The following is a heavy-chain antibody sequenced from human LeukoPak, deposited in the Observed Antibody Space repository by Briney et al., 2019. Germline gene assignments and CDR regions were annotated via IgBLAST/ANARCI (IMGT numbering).Heavy chain of an antibody. J-gene: IGHJ6*02. CDR2: INHSGST. V-gene: IGHV4-39*07. CDR3: ARGSPMVV. D-gene: IGHD6-13*01. Sequence: TSETLSLTCTVSGGSISSSSYYWSWIRQPPGKGLEWIGEINHSGSTNYNPSLKSRVTISVDTSKNQFSLKLSSVTAADTAVYYCARGSPMVVWGQGTTVTVSS. CDR1: GGSISSSSYY.